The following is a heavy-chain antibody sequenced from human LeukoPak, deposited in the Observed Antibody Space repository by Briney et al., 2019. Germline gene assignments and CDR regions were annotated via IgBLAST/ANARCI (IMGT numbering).Heavy chain of an antibody. CDR3: ARTTRNYPRDAFDI. V-gene: IGHV4-38-2*01. J-gene: IGHJ3*02. CDR1: GYSISSGYY. CDR2: IYHSGST. Sequence: SETLSLTCAVSGYSISSGYYWGWVRQPPEKGLECIGSIYHSGSTYYNLSLKSRVTMSVDTSKNQFSLKLSSVTAADTAVYYCARTTRNYPRDAFDIWGQGTMVTVSS. D-gene: IGHD1-7*01.